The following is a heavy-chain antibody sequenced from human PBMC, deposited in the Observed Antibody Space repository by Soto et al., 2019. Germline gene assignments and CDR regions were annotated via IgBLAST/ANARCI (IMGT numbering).Heavy chain of an antibody. CDR2: IYYSGST. CDR1: GGSISSGDYY. V-gene: IGHV4-30-4*01. Sequence: PSETLSLTCTVSGGSISSGDYYWSWIRQPPGKGLEWIGYIYYSGSTYYNPSLKSRVTISGDTSKNQFSLKLSSVTAADTAVYYLARIPMVREIFWFDPWGQGTLVTVSS. J-gene: IGHJ5*02. D-gene: IGHD3-10*01. CDR3: ARIPMVREIFWFDP.